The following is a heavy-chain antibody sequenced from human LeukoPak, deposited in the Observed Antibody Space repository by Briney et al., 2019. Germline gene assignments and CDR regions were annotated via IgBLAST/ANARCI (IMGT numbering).Heavy chain of an antibody. Sequence: PGRSLRLSCTPAAPNFSRNGMHWVRQAPRKGLEWVSFIRFDGTNTFYGASVRGRLTTSSDNSKNTLYLQLSSLTSEDTAVYLVATDFDDVNGDYYYIPEYWGRGTLVTVSS. CDR1: APNFSRNG. CDR2: IRFDGTNT. J-gene: IGHJ4*02. V-gene: IGHV3-30*02. D-gene: IGHD3-22*01. CDR3: ATDFDDVNGDYYYIPEY.